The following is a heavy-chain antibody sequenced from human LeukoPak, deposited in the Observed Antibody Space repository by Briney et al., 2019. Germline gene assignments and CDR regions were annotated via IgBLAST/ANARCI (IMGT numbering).Heavy chain of an antibody. V-gene: IGHV1-18*01. CDR3: ARGVSTIFGVVFDVDY. J-gene: IGHJ4*02. Sequence: ASVKVSCKASGYTFTSYGISWVRQAPGQGFEWMGRISAYNGNTNYAQKFQGRVTMTTGTSTSTAYMELRSLRSDDTAVYYCARGVSTIFGVVFDVDYWGQGTLVTVSS. CDR1: GYTFTSYG. D-gene: IGHD3-3*01. CDR2: ISAYNGNT.